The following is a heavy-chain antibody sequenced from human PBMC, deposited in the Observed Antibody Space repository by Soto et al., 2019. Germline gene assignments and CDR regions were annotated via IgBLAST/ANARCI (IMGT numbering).Heavy chain of an antibody. CDR2: INQDGSEK. D-gene: IGHD4-4*01. Sequence: GGSLRLSCTASGFTFSSYWMTWVRQAPGKGLEWVANINQDGSEKYYVDSVEGRFTVSRDNAKNSLYLQMDSLRAEDTAVYYCATGLVTTRAFDYWGQGTLVTVSS. CDR3: ATGLVTTRAFDY. J-gene: IGHJ4*02. CDR1: GFTFSSYW. V-gene: IGHV3-7*01.